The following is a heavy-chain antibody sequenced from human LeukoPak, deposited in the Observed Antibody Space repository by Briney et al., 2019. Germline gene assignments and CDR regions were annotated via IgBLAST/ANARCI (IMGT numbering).Heavy chain of an antibody. CDR1: GYTFTSYG. CDR3: ARDADTAMVKPNWFDP. J-gene: IGHJ5*02. CDR2: ISAYNGNT. Sequence: WASVKVSCKASGYTFTSYGISWVRQAPGQGLEWMGWISAYNGNTNYAQKLQGRVTMTTDTSTSTAYMELRSLRSDDTAVYHCARDADTAMVKPNWFDPWGQGTLVTVSS. V-gene: IGHV1-18*01. D-gene: IGHD5-18*01.